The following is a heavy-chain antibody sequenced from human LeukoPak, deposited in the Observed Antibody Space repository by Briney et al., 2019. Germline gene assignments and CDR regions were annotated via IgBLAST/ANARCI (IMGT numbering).Heavy chain of an antibody. J-gene: IGHJ6*02. V-gene: IGHV3-23*01. CDR1: GFTVSSNY. CDR3: AKPYYYDSSGYEYYYYGMDV. D-gene: IGHD3-22*01. CDR2: ISRSGGST. Sequence: GGSLRLSCAASGFTVSSNYMSWVRQAPGKGLEWVSAISRSGGSTYYADSVKGRFTISRDNSKNTQYLQMNSLRAEDTAVYYCAKPYYYDSSGYEYYYYGMDVWGQGTTVTVSS.